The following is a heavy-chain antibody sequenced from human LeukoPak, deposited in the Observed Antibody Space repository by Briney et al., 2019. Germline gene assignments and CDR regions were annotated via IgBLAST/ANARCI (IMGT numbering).Heavy chain of an antibody. CDR1: GYTFTAYY. CDR2: MNPNSGNT. Sequence: ASVKVPCRASGYTFTAYYIHWVRQAPGQGLEWMGWMNPNSGNTGYAQKFQGRVTITRNTSISTAYMELSSLRSEDTAVYYCASSRTNYCGGDCPYDAFDIWGQGTMVTVSS. J-gene: IGHJ3*02. V-gene: IGHV1-8*03. CDR3: ASSRTNYCGGDCPYDAFDI. D-gene: IGHD2-21*01.